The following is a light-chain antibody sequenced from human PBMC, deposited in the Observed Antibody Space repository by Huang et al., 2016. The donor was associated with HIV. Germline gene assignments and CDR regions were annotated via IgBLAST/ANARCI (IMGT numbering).Light chain of an antibody. CDR3: QQYNNWPPST. CDR1: QSIINN. V-gene: IGKV3-15*01. Sequence: IVMTQSPATLSVSPGERATLSCRASQSIINNLAWYQQKPGQAPRLLIYGASTRASGIPARFRGSGSGTEFTLTISRLQSEDFAVDYCQQYNNWPPSTFGGGTKVEIK. J-gene: IGKJ4*01. CDR2: GAS.